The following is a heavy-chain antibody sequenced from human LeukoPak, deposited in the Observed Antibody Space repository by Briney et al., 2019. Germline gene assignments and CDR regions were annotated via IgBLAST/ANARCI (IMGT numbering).Heavy chain of an antibody. CDR1: GFTFSDYS. V-gene: IGHV3-21*01. D-gene: IGHD6-19*01. CDR3: AKMSGYTSGWIDY. CDR2: ISRSSRHV. J-gene: IGHJ4*02. Sequence: GSLRLSCAASGFTFSDYSMNWVRQAPGKGLEWVSSISRSSRHVYYADSLEGRFTISSDDAKNTLYLQMNSLRVEDMAVYYCAKMSGYTSGWIDYWGQGALVSVSS.